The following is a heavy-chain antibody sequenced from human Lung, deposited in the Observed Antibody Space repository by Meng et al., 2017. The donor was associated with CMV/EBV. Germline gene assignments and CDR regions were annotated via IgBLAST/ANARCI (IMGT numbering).Heavy chain of an antibody. CDR2: IHPRRGNT. D-gene: IGHD7-27*01. Sequence: SVXVSCKASGYTFTAHYFHWVRQAPGQGLEWMGWIHPRRGNTNYAQQFQGRVTLTRDTSINTGYMELTRLTSDDTAVYYCARDNNWGPDYWGQGTMVTVSS. CDR3: ARDNNWGPDY. J-gene: IGHJ4*02. V-gene: IGHV1-2*02. CDR1: GYTFTAHY.